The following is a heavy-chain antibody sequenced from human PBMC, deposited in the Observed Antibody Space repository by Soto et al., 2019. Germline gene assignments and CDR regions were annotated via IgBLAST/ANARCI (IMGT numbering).Heavy chain of an antibody. CDR3: ARGALSPRVVTRDWYFDL. D-gene: IGHD2-21*02. CDR2: INHSGST. Sequence: SESLSLTCAVYGGSFSGYYWSWMRQPPGKGLEWIGEINHSGSTNYNPSLKSRVTISVDTSKNQFSLKLSSVTAADTAVYYCARGALSPRVVTRDWYFDLWGRGTLVTVS. V-gene: IGHV4-34*01. J-gene: IGHJ2*01. CDR1: GGSFSGYY.